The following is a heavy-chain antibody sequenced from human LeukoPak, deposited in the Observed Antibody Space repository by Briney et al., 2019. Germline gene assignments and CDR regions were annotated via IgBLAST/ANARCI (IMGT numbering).Heavy chain of an antibody. CDR2: IYPNGST. J-gene: IGHJ6*04. CDR1: GGPINSY. Sequence: SETLSLTCSVSGGPINSYWSWIRQPPGKGLEWIGCIYPNGSTSYNSSLTSRVTITLDTSKKQVSLMLNSVTAADTAVYYCARDVRRALRFNKFYPYFGMDVWGKGTTVIVST. D-gene: IGHD3-3*01. V-gene: IGHV4-59*01. CDR3: ARDVRRALRFNKFYPYFGMDV.